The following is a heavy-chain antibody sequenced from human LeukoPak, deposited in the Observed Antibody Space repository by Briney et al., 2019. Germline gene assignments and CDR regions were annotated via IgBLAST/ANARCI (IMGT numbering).Heavy chain of an antibody. CDR2: FDPEDGET. J-gene: IGHJ4*02. CDR1: GYTLTELS. V-gene: IGHV1-24*01. D-gene: IGHD2-2*01. Sequence: ASVKVSCKVSGYTLTELSMHWVRQAPGKGLEWMGGFDPEDGETIYAQKFQGRVTMTEDTSTDTAYMELSSLRSEDTAVYYCATVRYCSSTGCLYYFDYWGQGTLVTVSS. CDR3: ATVRYCSSTGCLYYFDY.